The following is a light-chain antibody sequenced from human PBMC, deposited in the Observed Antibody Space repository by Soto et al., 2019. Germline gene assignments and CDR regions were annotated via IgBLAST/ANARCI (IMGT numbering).Light chain of an antibody. CDR1: TSNIGTFY. CDR3: AAWDDNLNAYV. V-gene: IGLV1-47*02. J-gene: IGLJ1*01. Sequence: QSVLTQPPSTSSTPGQTVTISCSGSTSNIGTFYVYWYQHLPGTAPKLLIYIGDQRASGVSDRFSASKSGTSASLAISGLRSDDEDDYYCAAWDDNLNAYVFGSGTKVTVL. CDR2: IGD.